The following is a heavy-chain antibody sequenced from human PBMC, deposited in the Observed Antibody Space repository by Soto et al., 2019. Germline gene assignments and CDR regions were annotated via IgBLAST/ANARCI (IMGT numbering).Heavy chain of an antibody. D-gene: IGHD6-13*01. V-gene: IGHV1-69*13. CDR2: IVPIYRTA. CDR1: GGTFSSYR. CDR3: ARDSGAKLSSS. J-gene: IGHJ4*02. Sequence: GASVKVSCKASGGTFSSYRINWVRQAPGQGLEWVRGIVPIYRTADYAQKFQGRVTITADESARTAYMELRSLKSQDTAVYYCARDSGAKLSSSWGQGTLVTVSS.